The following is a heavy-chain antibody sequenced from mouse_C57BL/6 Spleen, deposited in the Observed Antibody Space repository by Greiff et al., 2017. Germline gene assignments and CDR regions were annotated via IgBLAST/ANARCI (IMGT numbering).Heavy chain of an antibody. J-gene: IGHJ2*01. Sequence: ESGPGLVKPSPSLSLSCSVTGYSITSGYYWNWIRQFPGNKLEWMGYISYDGSNNYNPSLKNRISITRDTSKNQFFLKLNSVTTEDTATYYCARGRYYFDAWGQGTTLTVSS. CDR3: ARGRYYFDA. CDR2: ISYDGSN. V-gene: IGHV3-6*01. CDR1: GYSITSGYY. D-gene: IGHD1-1*01.